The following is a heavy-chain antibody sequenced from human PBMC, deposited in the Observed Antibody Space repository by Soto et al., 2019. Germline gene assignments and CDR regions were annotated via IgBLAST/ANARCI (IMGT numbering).Heavy chain of an antibody. J-gene: IGHJ4*02. D-gene: IGHD3-9*01. CDR2: ISSSSSYI. CDR1: GFTFSSYS. V-gene: IGHV3-21*01. CDR3: ARATNPNYDILTGPY. Sequence: PGGSLRLSCAASGFTFSSYSMNWVRQAPGKGLEWVSSISSSSSYIYYADSVKGRFTISRDNAKNSLYLQMNSLRAEDTAVYYCARATNPNYDILTGPYWGQGTLVTAPQ.